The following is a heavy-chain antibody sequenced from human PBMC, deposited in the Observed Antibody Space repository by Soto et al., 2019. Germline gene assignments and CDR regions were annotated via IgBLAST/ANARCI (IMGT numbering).Heavy chain of an antibody. D-gene: IGHD3-10*01. CDR3: AHSPSHYYGLDFDY. CDR1: GFSLSTSGVG. CDR2: IYWDDDK. V-gene: IGHV2-5*02. J-gene: IGHJ4*02. Sequence: QITLKESGPTLVKPTQTLTLTCTFSGFSLSTSGVGVGWIRQPPGKALEWLALIYWDDDKRYSPSLKSRLTITKDTTKNQVVLTMTNMDPVDTATYYCAHSPSHYYGLDFDYWGQGTLVTVSS.